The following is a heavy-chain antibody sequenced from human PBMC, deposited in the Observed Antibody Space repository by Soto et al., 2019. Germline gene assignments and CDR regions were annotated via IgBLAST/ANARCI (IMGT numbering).Heavy chain of an antibody. J-gene: IGHJ4*02. CDR3: ARDLATGAL. CDR2: ITPMGGST. Sequence: QEQLVQSGAEVKEPGASVKVSCKASGYTFINYYIHWVRQAPVQGLEWMAIITPMGGSTNYAQEFQGRVTLTSDTSTSTVYMELSSLRFEDTALFYCARDLATGALWGQGTLVTVSS. CDR1: GYTFINYY. V-gene: IGHV1-46*01. D-gene: IGHD6-13*01.